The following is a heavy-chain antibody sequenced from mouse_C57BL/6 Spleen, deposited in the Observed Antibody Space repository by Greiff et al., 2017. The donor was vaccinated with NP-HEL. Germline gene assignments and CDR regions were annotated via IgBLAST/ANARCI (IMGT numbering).Heavy chain of an antibody. D-gene: IGHD2-4*01. CDR3: ARYLYDSHSGDYAMDY. CDR1: GYTFTDYN. V-gene: IGHV1-18*01. J-gene: IGHJ4*01. CDR2: INPNNGGT. Sequence: VQLQQSGPELVKPGASVKIPCKASGYTFTDYNMDWVKQSHGKSLEWIGDINPNNGGTIYNQKFKGKATLTVDKSSSTAYMELRSLTSEDTAVYYCARYLYDSHSGDYAMDYWGQGTSVTVSS.